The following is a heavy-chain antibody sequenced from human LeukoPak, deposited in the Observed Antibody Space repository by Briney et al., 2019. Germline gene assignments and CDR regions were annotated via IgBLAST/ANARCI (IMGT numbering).Heavy chain of an antibody. V-gene: IGHV4-59*01. CDR2: IYYSGST. D-gene: IGHD3-22*01. J-gene: IGHJ3*02. CDR3: ARDPYDSSGYYGGDAFDI. CDR1: GGSISSYY. Sequence: SETLSLTCTVSGGSISSYYWSWIRQPPGKGLEWIGYIYYSGSTNYNPSLKSRVTISVDTSKNQFSLKLSSVTAADTAVYYCARDPYDSSGYYGGDAFDIWGRGTMVTVSS.